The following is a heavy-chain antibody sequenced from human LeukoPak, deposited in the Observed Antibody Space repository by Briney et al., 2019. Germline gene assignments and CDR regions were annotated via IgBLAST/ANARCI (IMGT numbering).Heavy chain of an antibody. J-gene: IGHJ4*02. V-gene: IGHV3-33*01. D-gene: IGHD6-19*01. CDR2: IWYDGSNK. CDR1: GFTFSSYG. Sequence: PGGSLRLSCAPSGFTFSSYGMHWVRQAPGKGLEWVAVIWYDGSNKYYADSVKGRFTISRDNSKKTVYLQMNTLSAEDTAVYYCARDPRDSIGYSSGYFDYWGQGALVTVSS. CDR3: ARDPRDSIGYSSGYFDY.